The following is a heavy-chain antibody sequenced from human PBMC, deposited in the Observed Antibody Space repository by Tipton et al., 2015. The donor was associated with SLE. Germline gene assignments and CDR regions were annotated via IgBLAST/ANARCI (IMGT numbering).Heavy chain of an antibody. CDR3: AKDQRRGITMVQGVKDY. D-gene: IGHD3-10*01. J-gene: IGHJ4*02. Sequence: SLRLSCAASGFTFSSYAMSWVRQAPGKGLEWVSAISGSGGSTYYADSVKGRFTISRDNSKNTLYLQMNSLRAEDTAVYYCAKDQRRGITMVQGVKDYWGQGTLVTVSS. CDR2: ISGSGGST. V-gene: IGHV3-23*01. CDR1: GFTFSSYA.